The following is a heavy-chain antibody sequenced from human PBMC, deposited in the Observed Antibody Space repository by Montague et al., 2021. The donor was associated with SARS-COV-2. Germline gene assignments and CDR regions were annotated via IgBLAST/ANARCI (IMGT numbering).Heavy chain of an antibody. Sequence: ALVKPTQTLTLTFTFSGSSLSTSGMCVSWIRQPPGKALEWLALIDWDDDKYYSTSLKTRLTISKDTSKNQVVLTMTNMDPVDTATYYCARIRRVDDYVWGSYRYAPFDYWGQGTLVTVSS. D-gene: IGHD3-16*02. CDR2: IDWDDDK. J-gene: IGHJ4*02. CDR3: ARIRRVDDYVWGSYRYAPFDY. V-gene: IGHV2-70*01. CDR1: GSSLSTSGMC.